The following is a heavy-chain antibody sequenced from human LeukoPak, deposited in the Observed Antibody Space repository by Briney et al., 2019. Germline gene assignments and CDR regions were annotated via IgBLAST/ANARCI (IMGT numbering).Heavy chain of an antibody. CDR1: GYSISSGYY. CDR2: IYYSGST. CDR3: AGRDYYDSSGYPAYYFDY. J-gene: IGHJ4*02. D-gene: IGHD3-22*01. V-gene: IGHV4-38-2*02. Sequence: SETLSLTCTVSGYSISSGYYWGWIRQPPGKGLEWIGSIYYSGSTYYNPSLKSRVTISVDTSKNQFSLKLSSVTAADTAVYYCAGRDYYDSSGYPAYYFDYWGQGTLVTVSS.